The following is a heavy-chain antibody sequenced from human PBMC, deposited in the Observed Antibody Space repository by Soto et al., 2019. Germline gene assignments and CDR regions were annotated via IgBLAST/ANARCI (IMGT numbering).Heavy chain of an antibody. Sequence: GESLKISCKGSGYSFTSYWIGWVRQMPGKGLEWMGIIYPGDSDTRYSPSFQGQVTISADKSISTAYLQWSSLKASDTAMYYCGRQIAAAVNWFDPWGQGTLVTVSS. V-gene: IGHV5-51*01. CDR3: GRQIAAAVNWFDP. CDR1: GYSFTSYW. J-gene: IGHJ5*02. D-gene: IGHD6-13*01. CDR2: IYPGDSDT.